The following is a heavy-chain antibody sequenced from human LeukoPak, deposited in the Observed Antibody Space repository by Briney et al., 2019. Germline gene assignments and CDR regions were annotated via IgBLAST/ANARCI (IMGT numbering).Heavy chain of an antibody. D-gene: IGHD3-22*01. CDR1: GGSISSSSYY. Sequence: PSETLSLTCTVSGGSISSSSYYWGWIRQPPGKGLEWIGSIYYSGSTYYNPSLKSRVTISVDTPKNQFSLKLSSVTAADTAVYYCARRTSSGYYYFDYWGQGTLVTVSS. CDR3: ARRTSSGYYYFDY. CDR2: IYYSGST. V-gene: IGHV4-39*01. J-gene: IGHJ4*02.